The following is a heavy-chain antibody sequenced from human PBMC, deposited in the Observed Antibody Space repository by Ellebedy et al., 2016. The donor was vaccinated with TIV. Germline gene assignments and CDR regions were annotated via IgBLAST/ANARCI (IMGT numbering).Heavy chain of an antibody. CDR3: AKDTRSGYDYGGIDY. D-gene: IGHD5-12*01. CDR2: ISGSGGRT. J-gene: IGHJ4*02. V-gene: IGHV3-23*01. CDR1: GFTFSSYG. Sequence: GGSLRLXXTASGFTFSSYGMNWVRQAPGKGLEWVSVISGSGGRTYYADSVKGRFNISRDNSKNTLYLQMNSLRAEDTAIYYCAKDTRSGYDYGGIDYWGQGTLVTVSS.